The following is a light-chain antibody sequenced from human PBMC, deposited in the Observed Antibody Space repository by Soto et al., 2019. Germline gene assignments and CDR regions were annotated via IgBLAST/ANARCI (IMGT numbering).Light chain of an antibody. V-gene: IGKV3-11*01. CDR3: QQRTDWPTIT. CDR1: QSVRTS. Sequence: EIVLTQSPATLSLSPGERATLSCGASQSVRTSLAWYQQKPGQAPRLLIYDAPKRATGIPARFSGSGSGTDFTLTISNLESEDFAVYYCQQRTDWPTITFGQGTRLEIK. CDR2: DAP. J-gene: IGKJ5*01.